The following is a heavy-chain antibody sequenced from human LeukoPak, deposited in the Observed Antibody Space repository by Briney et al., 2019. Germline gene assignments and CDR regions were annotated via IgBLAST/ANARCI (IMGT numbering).Heavy chain of an antibody. CDR3: ATGSTSSPDAFDI. CDR2: IIPIFGTA. D-gene: IGHD2-2*01. CDR1: GGTFSSYA. V-gene: IGHV1-69*05. J-gene: IGHJ3*02. Sequence: GASVKVSCKASGGTFSSYAISWVRQAPGQGLEWMGGIIPIFGTANYAQKFQGRVTITTDESTSTAYMELSSLRSEDTAVYYCATGSTSSPDAFDIWGQGTMVTVSS.